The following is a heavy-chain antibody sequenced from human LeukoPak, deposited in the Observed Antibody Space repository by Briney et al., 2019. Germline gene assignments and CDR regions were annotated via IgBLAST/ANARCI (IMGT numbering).Heavy chain of an antibody. CDR1: GFTFSSYG. CDR3: AKGPDLYGSGSSPRFDP. J-gene: IGHJ5*02. Sequence: GGSLRLSCVTSGFTFSSYGMRWVRQAPGKGLEWVAFIRYDGSNKYYADSVKGRFTISRDNSKNTLYLQMNSLRAEDTAVYYCAKGPDLYGSGSSPRFDPWGQGTPVTVSS. CDR2: IRYDGSNK. D-gene: IGHD3-10*01. V-gene: IGHV3-30*02.